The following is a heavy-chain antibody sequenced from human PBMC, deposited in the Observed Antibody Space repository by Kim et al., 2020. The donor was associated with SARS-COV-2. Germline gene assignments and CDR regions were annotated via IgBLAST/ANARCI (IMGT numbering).Heavy chain of an antibody. D-gene: IGHD1-26*01. V-gene: IGHV1-46*01. J-gene: IGHJ6*02. CDR2: ST. CDR3: ARSTTYGMDV. Sequence: STSYAQKFQGRVTMTRDTSTSTVYMELSSLRSEDTAVYYCARSTTYGMDVWGQGTTVTVSS.